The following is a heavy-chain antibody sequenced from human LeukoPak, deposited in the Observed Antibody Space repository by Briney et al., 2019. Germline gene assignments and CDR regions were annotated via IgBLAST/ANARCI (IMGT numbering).Heavy chain of an antibody. J-gene: IGHJ4*02. CDR3: VSAGSVSGSDYLDY. CDR1: GFTFSDHF. CDR2: SRNGAKSYTT. Sequence: GGSLSLSCAVSGFTFSDHFLDWVRLAPGKGLEWVGRSRNGAKSYTTEYAASVKGRFTISRDDSKNSLYLQMNSLKTEDTAVYYCVSAGSVSGSDYLDYWGQGTPVTVSS. V-gene: IGHV3-72*01. D-gene: IGHD6-19*01.